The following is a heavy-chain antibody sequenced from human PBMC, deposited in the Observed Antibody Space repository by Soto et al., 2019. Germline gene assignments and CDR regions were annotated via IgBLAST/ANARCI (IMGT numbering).Heavy chain of an antibody. J-gene: IGHJ4*02. Sequence: GASVKVSCKASGYTFTSYGFSWVRQAPGQGLEWVGWISAKSGDTNSAETLQGRVTLTTDTSTGTAYMDLRSLRSDDTAVYYCAGDFRSSCTGNSCIYFDYWGQGTQVTVSS. CDR3: AGDFRSSCTGNSCIYFDY. CDR1: GYTFTSYG. V-gene: IGHV1-18*01. D-gene: IGHD2-2*01. CDR2: ISAKSGDT.